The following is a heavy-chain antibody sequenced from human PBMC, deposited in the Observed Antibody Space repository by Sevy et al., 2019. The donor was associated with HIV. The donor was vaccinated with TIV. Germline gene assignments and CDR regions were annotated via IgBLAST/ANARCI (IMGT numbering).Heavy chain of an antibody. Sequence: SETLSLTCTVSGGSISAYYWSWIRQPPGKGLEWIGYIHYTGNTKYNPSLESRVTISLDTSKNQFSLKLSSVTAADTAIYYCARAPPVRSGDDSLNWFAPWGQGTLVTVSS. D-gene: IGHD5-12*01. CDR1: GGSISAYY. J-gene: IGHJ5*02. CDR3: ARAPPVRSGDDSLNWFAP. CDR2: IHYTGNT. V-gene: IGHV4-59*01.